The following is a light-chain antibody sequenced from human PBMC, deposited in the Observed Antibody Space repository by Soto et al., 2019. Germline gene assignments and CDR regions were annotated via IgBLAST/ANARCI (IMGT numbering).Light chain of an antibody. Sequence: EIVLTQSPGTLSLSPGERATLSCRASQSVGSSFLAWYQQKPGQAPRLLIYGASSRATGIPDRFSGGGSGTDLTLTISRLEPEDFAVYYCQQYGSSPPITFGQGTRLEIK. V-gene: IGKV3-20*01. CDR3: QQYGSSPPIT. CDR1: QSVGSSF. CDR2: GAS. J-gene: IGKJ5*01.